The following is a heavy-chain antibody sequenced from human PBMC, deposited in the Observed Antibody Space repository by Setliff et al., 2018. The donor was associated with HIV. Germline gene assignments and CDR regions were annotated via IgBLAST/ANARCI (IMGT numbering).Heavy chain of an antibody. Sequence: SETLSLTCDVSDYSISSGYYWGWVRQPPGRGLQWVGSIHHSGTTYYNPSLKSRVSISVDKSKNQFSLRLTSVTAADSAVYYCARIVATITCYDYWGQGTLVTVSS. CDR3: ARIVATITCYDY. D-gene: IGHD5-12*01. V-gene: IGHV4-38-2*01. CDR2: IHHSGTT. CDR1: DYSISSGYY. J-gene: IGHJ4*02.